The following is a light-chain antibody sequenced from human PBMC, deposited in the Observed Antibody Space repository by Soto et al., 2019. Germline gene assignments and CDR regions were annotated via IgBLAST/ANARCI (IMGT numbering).Light chain of an antibody. CDR1: SSNIGSNY. J-gene: IGLJ2*01. CDR2: RNS. CDR3: ATWDDSLSGVV. V-gene: IGLV1-47*01. Sequence: QAVVTQPPSASGTPGQRVTISCSGTSSNIGSNYVFWYQQLPGTAPNLLIYRNSQRPSGVPDRFSGSRSGTSASLAINGLRSEDEADYHCATWDDSLSGVVFGGGTKLTVL.